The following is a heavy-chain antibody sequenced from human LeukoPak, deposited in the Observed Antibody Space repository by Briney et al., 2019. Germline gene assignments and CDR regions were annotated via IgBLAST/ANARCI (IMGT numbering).Heavy chain of an antibody. CDR1: GFTFSTYG. V-gene: IGHV3-23*01. CDR2: IGDSGGST. D-gene: IGHD4-17*01. J-gene: IGHJ4*02. Sequence: GGSLRLSRAASGFTFSTYGMNWVRQAPGKGLEWVSGIGDSGGSTYYADSVKGRFTISRDNSKNTLYLQMNSLRAEDTAVYYCAKGGSLTTVTHFDYWGQGTLVTVSS. CDR3: AKGGSLTTVTHFDY.